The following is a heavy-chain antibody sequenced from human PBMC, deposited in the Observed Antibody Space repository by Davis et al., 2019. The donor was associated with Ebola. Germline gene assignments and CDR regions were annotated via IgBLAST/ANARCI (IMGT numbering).Heavy chain of an antibody. J-gene: IGHJ6*02. CDR1: GYTFTSYY. Sequence: ASVKVSCKASGYTFTSYYMHWVRQAPGQGLEWMGWISAYNGNTNYAQKLQGRVTMTTDTSTSTAYMELRSLRSDDTAVYYCARDGYIIAVAGTFYGMDVWGQGTTVTVSS. CDR3: ARDGYIIAVAGTFYGMDV. D-gene: IGHD6-19*01. V-gene: IGHV1-18*04. CDR2: ISAYNGNT.